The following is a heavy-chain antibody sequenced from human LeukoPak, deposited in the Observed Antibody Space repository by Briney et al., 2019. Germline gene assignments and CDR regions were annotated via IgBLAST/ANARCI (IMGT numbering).Heavy chain of an antibody. V-gene: IGHV3-7*03. Sequence: PWGSLRLSCAASGFTLSNHWMTWVRQVPGRGPEWVANVNRDGSETYYLDSVKGRFTISKDNAKNSLYLQMNSLRAEDTALYHCARNNGMDVWGQGTTVTVSS. CDR2: VNRDGSET. CDR3: ARNNGMDV. CDR1: GFTLSNHW. J-gene: IGHJ6*02.